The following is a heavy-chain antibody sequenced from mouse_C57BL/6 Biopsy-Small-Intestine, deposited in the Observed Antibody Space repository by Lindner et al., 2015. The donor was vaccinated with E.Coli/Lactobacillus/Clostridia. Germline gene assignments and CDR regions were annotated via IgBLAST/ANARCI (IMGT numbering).Heavy chain of an antibody. V-gene: IGHV1-31*01. J-gene: IGHJ2*01. CDR2: IYPYNGVS. CDR1: GFSFTGYY. CDR3: ARGNNWDSDFDY. Sequence: VQLQESGPELVKPGAPVKISCKASGFSFTGYYMHWVKQSHGNILDWIGYIYPYNGVSSYNQKFKDKATLTVDRSSSTAYMELRSLTSEDSAVYYCARGNNWDSDFDYWGQGTTLTVSS. D-gene: IGHD4-1*01.